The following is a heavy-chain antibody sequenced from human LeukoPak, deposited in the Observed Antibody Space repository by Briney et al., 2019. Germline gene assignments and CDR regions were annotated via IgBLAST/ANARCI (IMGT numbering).Heavy chain of an antibody. V-gene: IGHV3-30-3*01. Sequence: GGSLRLSCAASGFTFSSYPMHWVRQAPGKGLEWVALISYDGSTKYYADSVKGRFTISRDNSKNTLYLQVDSLRAEDTAVYYCTRPKQQMVPSYEYRGQGTLVTVSS. CDR2: ISYDGSTK. CDR1: GFTFSSYP. D-gene: IGHD6-13*01. CDR3: TRPKQQMVPSYEY. J-gene: IGHJ4*02.